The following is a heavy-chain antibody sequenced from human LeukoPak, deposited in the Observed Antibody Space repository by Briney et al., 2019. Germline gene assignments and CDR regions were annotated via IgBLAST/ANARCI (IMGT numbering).Heavy chain of an antibody. J-gene: IGHJ4*02. Sequence: GASVKVSCKASGGTFNSYAINWVRQAPGQGLEWMGRIIPIVNIANYAEKFQGRVTITADKSTSTAYVELRSLRSEDTAVYYCARAGGFGESGDYFDYWGQGTLVTVSS. D-gene: IGHD3-10*01. V-gene: IGHV1-69*04. CDR2: IIPIVNIA. CDR3: ARAGGFGESGDYFDY. CDR1: GGTFNSYA.